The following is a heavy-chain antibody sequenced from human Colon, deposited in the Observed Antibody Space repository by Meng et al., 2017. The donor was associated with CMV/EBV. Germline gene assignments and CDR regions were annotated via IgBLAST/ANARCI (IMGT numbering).Heavy chain of an antibody. CDR2: IRTDGSNQ. V-gene: IGHV3-30*02. J-gene: IGHJ4*02. Sequence: GESLKISCAASGFTFRSYGMHWVRQAPGKGLEWVTFIRTDGSNQYYADSVKGRFTISRDNSKNTLYVQMNSLRAEDTALYYCARDGVRGLDYWGQGTLATVSS. CDR3: ARDGVRGLDY. D-gene: IGHD3-10*01. CDR1: GFTFRSYG.